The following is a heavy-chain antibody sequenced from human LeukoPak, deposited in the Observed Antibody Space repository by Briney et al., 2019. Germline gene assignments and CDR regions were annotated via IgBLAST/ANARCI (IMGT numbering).Heavy chain of an antibody. Sequence: SETLSLTCTVSGGSVSSYYWSWIRQPPGKGLEWIGYIHYSGGTNYNPSLKSRVTISIDTSKNQFSLKLSSVTAADTAVYYCSVAGTGGLDYWGQGTLVTVSS. CDR3: SVAGTGGLDY. J-gene: IGHJ4*02. CDR1: GGSVSSYY. D-gene: IGHD6-19*01. CDR2: IHYSGGT. V-gene: IGHV4-59*02.